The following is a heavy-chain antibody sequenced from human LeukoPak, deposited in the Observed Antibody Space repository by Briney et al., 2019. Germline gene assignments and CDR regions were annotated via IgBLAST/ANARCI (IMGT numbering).Heavy chain of an antibody. CDR2: ITQDGSKE. Sequence: GRSLRLSCVASGFSFSDQWMHWVRQAPGKGLEWVADITQDGSKEYYVDSVKGRFTVSRDNAKDSVDLQMNSVRAEDTAVYYCGYSNNFYHWGQGTLVVVSS. J-gene: IGHJ4*02. CDR1: GFSFSDQW. CDR3: GYSNNFYH. D-gene: IGHD1-20*01. V-gene: IGHV3-7*01.